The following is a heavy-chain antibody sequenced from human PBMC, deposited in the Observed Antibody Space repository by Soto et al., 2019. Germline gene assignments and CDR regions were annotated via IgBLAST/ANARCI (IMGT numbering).Heavy chain of an antibody. Sequence: SETLSLTCTVSGGSISSYYWSWIRQPPGKGLEWIGYIYYSGSTNYNPSLKSRVTISVDTSKNQFSLKLSSVTAADTAVYYCASTHYYGPYKPAGAADVWGQGTTVTVSS. CDR2: IYYSGST. V-gene: IGHV4-59*01. D-gene: IGHD3-10*01. CDR1: GGSISSYY. J-gene: IGHJ6*02. CDR3: ASTHYYGPYKPAGAADV.